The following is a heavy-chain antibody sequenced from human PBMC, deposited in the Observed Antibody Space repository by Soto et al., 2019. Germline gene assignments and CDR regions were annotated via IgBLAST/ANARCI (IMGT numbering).Heavy chain of an antibody. D-gene: IGHD3-3*01. CDR3: AKDRDFWGGRYKHRGFDS. CDR2: ISGNGVST. J-gene: IGHJ4*02. Sequence: GGSLRLSCTASEFTFNDYAMSWVRQAPGKGLEWVSGISGNGVSTYYADSVKGRFTISRDNDKTTLSLQINSLRVEDTAMYYCAKDRDFWGGRYKHRGFDSWGQGTLVTVSS. V-gene: IGHV3-23*01. CDR1: EFTFNDYA.